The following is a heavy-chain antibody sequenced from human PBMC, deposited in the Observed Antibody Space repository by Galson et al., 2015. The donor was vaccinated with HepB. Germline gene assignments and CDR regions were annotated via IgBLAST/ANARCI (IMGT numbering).Heavy chain of an antibody. J-gene: IGHJ4*02. CDR1: GFTFSNSW. CDR2: INTDGSSA. Sequence: SLRLSCAASGFTFSNSWMHWVRQTPGKGLVWVSRINTDGSSATYADSVKGRFTISRDNAKNTPYLQMNSLRAEDTAVYYCISSYWGAPNYWGQGTLVTVSS. CDR3: ISSYWGAPNY. V-gene: IGHV3-74*01. D-gene: IGHD3-10*01.